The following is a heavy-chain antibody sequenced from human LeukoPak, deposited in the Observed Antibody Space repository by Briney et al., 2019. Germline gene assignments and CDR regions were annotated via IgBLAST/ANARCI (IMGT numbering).Heavy chain of an antibody. Sequence: GGSLRLSCAASGFTFSSYWLSWVRQAPGKGLEWVANIKQDGSEKYYVDSLKGRFTISRDNAKNSLYLQMNSLTAEDTAIYYCARSLRVAVAASYWGQGTLVTVSS. V-gene: IGHV3-7*01. CDR2: IKQDGSEK. D-gene: IGHD6-19*01. J-gene: IGHJ4*02. CDR1: GFTFSSYW. CDR3: ARSLRVAVAASY.